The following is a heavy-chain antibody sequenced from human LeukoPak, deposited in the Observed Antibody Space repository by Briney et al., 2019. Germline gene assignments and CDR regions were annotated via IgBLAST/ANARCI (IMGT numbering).Heavy chain of an antibody. CDR2: ISGNGGST. D-gene: IGHD6-6*01. CDR3: ARGGHTSSSWRNFFDH. Sequence: PGGSLRLSCVAPGFTFSSYAMSWVRQAPGKGLEWVSLISGNGGSTYYADSVKGRFTLSRDNSKNTLYLQMHSLRAEDTAVYYCARGGHTSSSWRNFFDHWGQGTLVTVSS. J-gene: IGHJ4*02. V-gene: IGHV3-23*01. CDR1: GFTFSSYA.